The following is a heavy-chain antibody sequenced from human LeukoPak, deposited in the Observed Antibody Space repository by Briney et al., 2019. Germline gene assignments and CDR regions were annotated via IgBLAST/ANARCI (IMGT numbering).Heavy chain of an antibody. CDR2: IYYRGST. V-gene: IGHV4-39*07. CDR1: GDSVNSRSYY. D-gene: IGHD2-21*02. J-gene: IGHJ5*02. Sequence: SETLSLTCTVSGDSVNSRSYYWDWIRQAPGEGLEWIGSIYYRGSTYYNPSLKSRVTISVDTSKNQFSLKLSSVTAADTAVYYCARDRRDCGGDCYYCEGGYNWFDPWGQGTLVTVSS. CDR3: ARDRRDCGGDCYYCEGGYNWFDP.